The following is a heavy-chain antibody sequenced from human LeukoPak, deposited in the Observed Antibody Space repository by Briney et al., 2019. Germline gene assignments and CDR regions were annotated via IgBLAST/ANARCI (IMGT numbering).Heavy chain of an antibody. V-gene: IGHV3-48*04. CDR3: ARTIEMATISYFDY. CDR1: GFTFSSYS. J-gene: IGHJ4*02. Sequence: GSLRLSCAASGFTFSSYSMNWVRQAPGKGLEWVSYISSSDSTIYYADSVKGRFTISRDNAKNSLYLQMNSLRAGDTAVYYCARTIEMATISYFDYWGQGTLVTVSS. CDR2: ISSSDSTI. D-gene: IGHD5-24*01.